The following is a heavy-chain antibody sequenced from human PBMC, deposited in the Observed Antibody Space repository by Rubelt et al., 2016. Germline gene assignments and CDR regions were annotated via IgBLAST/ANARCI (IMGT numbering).Heavy chain of an antibody. V-gene: IGHV3-30*09. Sequence: CVEGHQHYADSVRGRFAISRDESKNAVNLQMNSLRAEDTALYYCARDMGSSWTLTYYFDYWGQGTLVAVSS. CDR3: ARDMGSSWTLTYYFDY. J-gene: IGHJ4*02. D-gene: IGHD6-13*01. CDR2: CVEGHQ.